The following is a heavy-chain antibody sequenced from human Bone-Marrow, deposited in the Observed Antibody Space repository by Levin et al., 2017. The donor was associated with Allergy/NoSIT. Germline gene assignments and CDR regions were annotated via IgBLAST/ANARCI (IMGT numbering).Heavy chain of an antibody. D-gene: IGHD3-22*01. V-gene: IGHV3-23*01. J-gene: IGHJ3*02. CDR1: GFTFSSYA. CDR2: ISGSGGST. Sequence: GESLKISCAASGFTFSSYAMSWVRQAPGKGLEWVSAISGSGGSTYYADSVKGRFTISRDNSKNTLYLQMNSLRAEDTAVYYCAKDMGTMITGDAFDIWGQGTMVTVSS. CDR3: AKDMGTMITGDAFDI.